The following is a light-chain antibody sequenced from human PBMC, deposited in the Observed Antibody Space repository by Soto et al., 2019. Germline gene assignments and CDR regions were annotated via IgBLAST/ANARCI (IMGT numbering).Light chain of an antibody. V-gene: IGKV1-5*03. Sequence: DIQMTQSPSTLSASVGDRVTITCRARQSISSWLSWYHQKPGKAPKLLIYKASSLESGVPSRFSGSGSGTEFTLTISSLQPDDFATYYCQQYNSYSVTFGGGTKV. CDR3: QQYNSYSVT. CDR1: QSISSW. J-gene: IGKJ4*01. CDR2: KAS.